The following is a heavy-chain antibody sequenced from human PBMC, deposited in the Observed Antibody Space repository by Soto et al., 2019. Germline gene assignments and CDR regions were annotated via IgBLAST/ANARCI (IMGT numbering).Heavy chain of an antibody. CDR2: INPSDGNR. J-gene: IGHJ4*02. CDR1: CYSFSLYG. V-gene: IGHV1-18*01. D-gene: IGHD3-22*01. CDR3: AKDRLRGYDSSGFYS. Sequence: ASVKVSCKASCYSFSLYGINGVRQAPEQGLEWMGWINPSDGNRNFAQKFEDRVTMTTATSTNTVFLELRSLKSDDTAIYYCAKDRLRGYDSSGFYSWGQGTMVTVSS.